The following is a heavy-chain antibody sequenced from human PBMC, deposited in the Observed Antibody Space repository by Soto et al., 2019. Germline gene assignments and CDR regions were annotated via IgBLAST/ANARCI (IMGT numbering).Heavy chain of an antibody. Sequence: QVQLVQSGAEVKKPGASVKVSCKAPGYTFTDYYMHWVRQAPGQGLEWLGWINPYTGGTNYAHKFQDRVTLTRDTSISTAYLDLSRLTSDDTAVYYCARDPIGGGAPYYCDYWGQGTLVTASS. J-gene: IGHJ4*02. CDR3: ARDPIGGGAPYYCDY. V-gene: IGHV1-2*02. CDR2: INPYTGGT. CDR1: GYTFTDYY. D-gene: IGHD3-16*01.